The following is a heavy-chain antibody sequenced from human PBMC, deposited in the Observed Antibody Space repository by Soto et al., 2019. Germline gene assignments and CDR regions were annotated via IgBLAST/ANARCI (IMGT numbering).Heavy chain of an antibody. CDR1: GFTFSSYW. CDR2: IKQDGSEK. D-gene: IGHD6-6*01. V-gene: IGHV3-7*03. J-gene: IGHJ6*04. CDR3: ARDGRRSSIDRWRYGMDV. Sequence: GGSLRLSCAASGFTFSSYWMSWVRQAPGKGLEWVANIKQDGSEKYYVDSVKGRFTISRDNAKNSLYLQMNSLRAEDTAVYYCARDGRRSSIDRWRYGMDVWGKVTTVTTSS.